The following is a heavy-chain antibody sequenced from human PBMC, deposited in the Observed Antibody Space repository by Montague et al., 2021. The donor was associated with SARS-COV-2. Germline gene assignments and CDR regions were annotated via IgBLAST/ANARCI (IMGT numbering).Heavy chain of an antibody. V-gene: IGHV4-61*01. J-gene: IGHJ4*02. D-gene: IGHD1-14*01. CDR1: GGSVSSGSYY. Sequence: SETLSLTCTVSGGSVSSGSYYWSWIRQPPGKGLQSIGYIYYTGSTXYNPSLRSRATISVDSSKNQFSVRLSSVTAADTAVYYCARISGITSWYYDYWGQGTLVTVSS. CDR2: IYYTGST. CDR3: ARISGITSWYYDY.